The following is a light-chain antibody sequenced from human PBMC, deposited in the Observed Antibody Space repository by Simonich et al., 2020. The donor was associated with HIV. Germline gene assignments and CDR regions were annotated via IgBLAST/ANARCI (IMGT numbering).Light chain of an antibody. Sequence: QSALTHPPSVSGSPGQSVTISCTGTSSDVGGYNYVSWYQQHPGKAPKLIIYDVSKRPSGVSNRFSGSKSGNTASLTISGLQAEDEADYYCNSYTSSSTWVFGGGTKLTVL. CDR3: NSYTSSSTWV. V-gene: IGLV2-14*01. J-gene: IGLJ3*02. CDR1: SSDVGGYNY. CDR2: DVS.